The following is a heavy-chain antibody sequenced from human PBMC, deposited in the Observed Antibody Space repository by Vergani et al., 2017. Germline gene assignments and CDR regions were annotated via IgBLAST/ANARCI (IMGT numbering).Heavy chain of an antibody. CDR3: AKVRDANQLPQY. D-gene: IGHD2-2*01. J-gene: IGHJ4*02. CDR2: IFYDGTNK. CDR1: GFTFSGYG. Sequence: QVQLVESGGGVVQPGGSLRLSCAASGFTFSGYGMHWVRQAPGKGLEWVAFIFYDGTNKYYADSVKGRFTISRDNSKNTLYLQMNSLRAEDTAVYYCAKVRDANQLPQYWSQGTLVTVSS. V-gene: IGHV3-30*02.